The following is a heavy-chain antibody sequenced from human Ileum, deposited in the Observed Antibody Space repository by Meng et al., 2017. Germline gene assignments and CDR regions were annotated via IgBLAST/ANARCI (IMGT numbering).Heavy chain of an antibody. CDR3: AGDTAGYGGDCYDL. CDR2: ITGSGDTT. V-gene: IGHV3-48*03. J-gene: IGHJ5*02. Sequence: GESLKISCAASGFTFNSYEMCWVRQAPGTGLEWVSYITGSGDTTHYADSVKGRFTTSRDNAQNLLNLQMNSLRAEDGAVYYCAGDTAGYGGDCYDLWGQGTLVTVSS. D-gene: IGHD2-21*01. CDR1: GFTFNSYE.